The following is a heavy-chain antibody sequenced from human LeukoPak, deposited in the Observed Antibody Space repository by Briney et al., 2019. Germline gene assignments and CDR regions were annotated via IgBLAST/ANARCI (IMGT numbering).Heavy chain of an antibody. CDR3: ARQGGIAVAGQGLDY. Sequence: KTSETLSLTCTVSGGSISSYYWSWIRQPPGKGLEWIGYIYYSGSTNYNPSLKSRVTISVDTSKNQFSLKLSSATAADTAVYYCARQGGIAVAGQGLDYWGQGTLVTVSS. CDR1: GGSISSYY. D-gene: IGHD6-19*01. J-gene: IGHJ4*02. CDR2: IYYSGST. V-gene: IGHV4-59*08.